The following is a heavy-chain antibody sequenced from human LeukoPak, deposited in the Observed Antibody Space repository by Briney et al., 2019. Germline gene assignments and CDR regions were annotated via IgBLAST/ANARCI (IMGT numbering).Heavy chain of an antibody. D-gene: IGHD3-9*01. V-gene: IGHV3-30*18. CDR1: GFTFSSYG. CDR3: AKISAYDILTGDFDY. Sequence: PGRSLRLSCAASGFTFSSYGMHWVRQAPGKGLEWVAVISYDGSNKYYADSVKGRFTISRDNSKNTLYLQMNSLRAEDTAVYYCAKISAYDILTGDFDYWGQGTLVTVSS. J-gene: IGHJ4*02. CDR2: ISYDGSNK.